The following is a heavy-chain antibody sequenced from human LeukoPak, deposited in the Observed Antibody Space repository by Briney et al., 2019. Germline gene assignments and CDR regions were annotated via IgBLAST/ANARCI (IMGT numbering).Heavy chain of an antibody. CDR3: AREGSYSAFDI. Sequence: SETLSLTCTVSGGSISSSSYYWGWIRQPPGKGLEWIGYMYDSGSTNYNPSLKSRVTISVDTSKNQFSLKLSSVTAADTAMYYCAREGSYSAFDIWGQGTMVTVSS. CDR2: MYDSGST. J-gene: IGHJ3*02. CDR1: GGSISSSSYY. D-gene: IGHD1-26*01. V-gene: IGHV4-61*01.